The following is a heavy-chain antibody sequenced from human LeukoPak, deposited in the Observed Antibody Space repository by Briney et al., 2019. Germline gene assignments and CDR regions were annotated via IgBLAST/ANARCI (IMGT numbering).Heavy chain of an antibody. CDR1: XGXXXXXX. CDR3: ARTKSGWYYSDY. J-gene: IGHJ4*02. CDR2: VXYSGTA. Sequence: SETLSLTCTVXXGXXXXXXXXXIXXXXXXXXXXXGYVXYSGTAXYNXSLEXRVTILVDTSKNQFSLNLSSVTAAXTAVYYCARTKSGWYYSDYWGQGTLVSVSS. D-gene: IGHD6-19*01. V-gene: IGHV4-59*08.